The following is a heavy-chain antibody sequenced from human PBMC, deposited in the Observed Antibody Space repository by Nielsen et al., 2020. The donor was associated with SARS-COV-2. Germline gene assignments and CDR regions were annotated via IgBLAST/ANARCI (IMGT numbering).Heavy chain of an antibody. V-gene: IGHV1-3*01. CDR1: GYTFTSYA. CDR2: INAGNGNT. Sequence: ASVKVSCKASGYTFTSYAMHWVRQAPGQRLEWMGWINAGNGNTKYSQKFQGRVTITADESTSTAYMELSSLRSEDTAVYYCAGHSDDYGDYVPFDYWGQGTLVTVSS. J-gene: IGHJ4*02. D-gene: IGHD4-17*01. CDR3: AGHSDDYGDYVPFDY.